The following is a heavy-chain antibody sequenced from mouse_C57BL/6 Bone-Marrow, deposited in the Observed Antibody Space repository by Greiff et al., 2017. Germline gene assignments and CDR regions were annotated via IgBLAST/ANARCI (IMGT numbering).Heavy chain of an antibody. J-gene: IGHJ2*01. D-gene: IGHD2-2*01. CDR3: ARIGVVWLRRRGLGTSYYFDY. CDR2: IWWDDDK. Sequence: LQQSGPGILQPSQTLSLTCSFSGFSLSTFGMGVGWIRQPSGKGLEWLAHIWWDDDKYYNPALKSRLTISKDTSKNQVFLKIANVDTADTATYYCARIGVVWLRRRGLGTSYYFDYWGQGTTLTVSS. CDR1: GFSLSTFGMG. V-gene: IGHV8-8*01.